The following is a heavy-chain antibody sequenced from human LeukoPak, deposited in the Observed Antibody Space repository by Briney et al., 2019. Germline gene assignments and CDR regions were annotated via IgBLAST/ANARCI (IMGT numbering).Heavy chain of an antibody. CDR3: AKAPLRYCSGGSCYGNY. V-gene: IGHV3-23*01. J-gene: IGHJ4*02. CDR2: IDSKGASA. Sequence: GGSLRLSCEAAGFTFSSLTMPWVRQAPGKGLVWVSRIDSKGASATYADSVKGRFTISRDNSKNTLYLQMNSLRAEDTAVYYCAKAPLRYCSGGSCYGNYWGQGTLVTVSS. CDR1: GFTFSSLT. D-gene: IGHD2-15*01.